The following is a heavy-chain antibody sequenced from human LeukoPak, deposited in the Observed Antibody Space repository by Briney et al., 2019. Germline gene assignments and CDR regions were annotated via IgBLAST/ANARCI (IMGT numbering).Heavy chain of an antibody. Sequence: GGSLRLSCAASGFTFSSYAMSWVRQAPGKGREWVSSISGSGGSTYYADSVKCRFTISRDNSKNTLYLQMNSLRAEDTAVYYCAKPLPGGIVVVPAALTGFDYWGQGTLVTVSS. CDR1: GFTFSSYA. CDR2: ISGSGGST. J-gene: IGHJ4*02. CDR3: AKPLPGGIVVVPAALTGFDY. D-gene: IGHD2-2*01. V-gene: IGHV3-23*01.